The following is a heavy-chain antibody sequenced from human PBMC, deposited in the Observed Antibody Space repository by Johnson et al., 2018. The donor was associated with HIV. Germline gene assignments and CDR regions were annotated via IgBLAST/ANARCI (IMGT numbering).Heavy chain of an antibody. J-gene: IGHJ3*02. D-gene: IGHD2-21*01. CDR1: GFTFDDYA. CDR2: ISWNSGSI. CDR3: VRCYSRTFDI. Sequence: VQLVESGGALVQPGRSLRLTCAASGFTFDDYAMYWVRQAPGKGLEWVSGISWNSGSIGHADSVKGRFTISRANAKNSLYLQMNNLRPEDTALYYCVRCYSRTFDIWGQGTMVTVSS. V-gene: IGHV3-9*01.